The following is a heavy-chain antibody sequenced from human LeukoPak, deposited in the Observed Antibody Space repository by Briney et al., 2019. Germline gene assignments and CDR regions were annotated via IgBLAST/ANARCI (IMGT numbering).Heavy chain of an antibody. D-gene: IGHD3-10*01. CDR1: GFIFSDYA. CDR2: ISGGGNA. J-gene: IGHJ4*02. CDR3: AKDFYFSSGSYTGPFSD. V-gene: IGHV3-23*01. Sequence: GGSLRLSCAASGFIFSDYAMAWVRQAPGKGLEWVSVISGGGNAYHADAVKGRFTISRDNSKNTLYLHMKSLRADDTAVYHCAKDFYFSSGSYTGPFSDWGQGILVTVSS.